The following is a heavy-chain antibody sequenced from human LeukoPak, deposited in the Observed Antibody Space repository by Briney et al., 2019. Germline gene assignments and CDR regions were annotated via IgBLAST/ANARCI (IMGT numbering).Heavy chain of an antibody. Sequence: QSGGSLRLSCAASGFTFSSYAMSWVRQAPGKGLEWVSAISGSGGSTYYADSVKGRFTISRDNSKNTLYLQMNSLRAEDTAVYYCAKSGGPTVVYSYGRDYFDYWGQGTLVTVSS. CDR3: AKSGGPTVVYSYGRDYFDY. V-gene: IGHV3-23*01. CDR2: ISGSGGST. D-gene: IGHD5-18*01. CDR1: GFTFSSYA. J-gene: IGHJ4*02.